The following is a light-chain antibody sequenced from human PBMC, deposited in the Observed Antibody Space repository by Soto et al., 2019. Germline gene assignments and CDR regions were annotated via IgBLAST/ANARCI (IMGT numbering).Light chain of an antibody. Sequence: DIQMTQSPSTLSGSVGDRVTITCRASQTISSWLAWYQQKPGKAPKLLIYKASTLKSGVPSRFSGSGSGTEFTLTISSLQPDDFATYYCQQYNDYSGMFGQGTKVDIK. J-gene: IGKJ1*01. V-gene: IGKV1-5*03. CDR1: QTISSW. CDR2: KAS. CDR3: QQYNDYSGM.